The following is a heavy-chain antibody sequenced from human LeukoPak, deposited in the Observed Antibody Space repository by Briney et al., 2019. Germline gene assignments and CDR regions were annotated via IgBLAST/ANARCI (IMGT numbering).Heavy chain of an antibody. CDR2: ISYDGITN. Sequence: GRSLRLSCSASGFTFTNYGMHWVRRAPGKGLEWGAVISYDGITNYYADSVKGRFTVSRDNSENTLYLQMNSLRPDDTAVYYCAKKAAPVSAIRAGFDYWGQGTLVTVSS. CDR3: AKKAAPVSAIRAGFDY. CDR1: GFTFTNYG. V-gene: IGHV3-30*18. D-gene: IGHD2-21*01. J-gene: IGHJ4*02.